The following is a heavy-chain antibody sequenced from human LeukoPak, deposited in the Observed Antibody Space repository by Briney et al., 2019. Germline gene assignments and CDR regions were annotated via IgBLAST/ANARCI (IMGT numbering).Heavy chain of an antibody. Sequence: GGSLRLSCVASGFTFNKYEMNWVRQAPGKGLVWVSSVKSDGTATSYADSVKGRFTISRDNAKNTLYLQMNSLRVEDTAVYYCVRKFATGDWGQGTLVTVSS. CDR1: GFTFNKYE. D-gene: IGHD1-14*01. CDR3: VRKFATGD. J-gene: IGHJ4*02. CDR2: VKSDGTAT. V-gene: IGHV3-74*01.